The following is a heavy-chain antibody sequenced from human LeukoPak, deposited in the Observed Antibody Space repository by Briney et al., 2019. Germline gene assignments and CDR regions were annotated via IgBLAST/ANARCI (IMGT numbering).Heavy chain of an antibody. CDR1: GGPISSYY. J-gene: IGHJ5*02. D-gene: IGHD2-21*01. V-gene: IGHV4-59*01. Sequence: SETLSLTCIVSGGPISSYYWSWIRQPPGKGLEWIGYIYYSGSTNYNPSLKSRVTISVDTSKNQFSLKLSSVTAADTAVYHCARGSESDSDNWFDPWGQGTLVTVSS. CDR3: ARGSESDSDNWFDP. CDR2: IYYSGST.